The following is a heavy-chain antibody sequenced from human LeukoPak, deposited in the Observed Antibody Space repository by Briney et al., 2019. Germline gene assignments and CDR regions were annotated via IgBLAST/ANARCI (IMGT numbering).Heavy chain of an antibody. CDR2: INPDGSEE. J-gene: IGHJ3*02. CDR1: GFTFRSYW. V-gene: IGHV3-7*01. Sequence: GGSLRLSCAASGFTFRSYWMTWLRQAPGKELELVAHINPDGSEESYADSVKGRFTISRDNAKNSLHLQMNNLRVEDTAVYYCARDPYIKAFDIWGQGTIVTVSS. CDR3: ARDPYIKAFDI. D-gene: IGHD1-14*01.